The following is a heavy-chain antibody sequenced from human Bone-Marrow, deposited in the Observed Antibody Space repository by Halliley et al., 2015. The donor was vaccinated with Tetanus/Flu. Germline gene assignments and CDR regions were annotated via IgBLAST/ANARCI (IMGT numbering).Heavy chain of an antibody. CDR3: AKGVVYSSGWSNAFDI. Sequence: SLRLSCAASRLTLSSYAMSWVRQAPGKGLEWVSSIRSGDNTHYADSVKGRFTISRDNSKNTLYLQMNSLGAEDTALYYCAKGVVYSSGWSNAFDIWGQGTLVPVSS. J-gene: IGHJ3*02. V-gene: IGHV3-23*01. CDR2: IRSGDNT. D-gene: IGHD6-19*01. CDR1: RLTLSSYA.